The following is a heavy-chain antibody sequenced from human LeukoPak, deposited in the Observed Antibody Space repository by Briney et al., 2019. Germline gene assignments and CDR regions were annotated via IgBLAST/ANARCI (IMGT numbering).Heavy chain of an antibody. CDR3: ARSPIAARPKLDY. CDR1: EFTFSNYA. J-gene: IGHJ4*02. V-gene: IGHV3-23*01. D-gene: IGHD6-6*01. CDR2: ISSGGGSI. Sequence: SGGSLRLSCSASEFTFSNYAMNWVRQAPGKRPEWVSGISSGGGSIYYADSVKGRFTISRDNSKNTLYLQMNSLRADDTAVNYCARSPIAARPKLDYWGQGTLVTVSS.